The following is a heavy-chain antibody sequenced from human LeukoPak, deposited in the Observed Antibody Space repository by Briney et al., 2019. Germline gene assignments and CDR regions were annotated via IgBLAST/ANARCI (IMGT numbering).Heavy chain of an antibody. J-gene: IGHJ4*02. D-gene: IGHD1-26*01. V-gene: IGHV3-7*03. Sequence: GGSLRLSCAASGFTFSSYWMFWVRQAPGTGLEWVANIKQDGSEKYYVDSVKGRFTISRDNAKNSLYLQMNSLRAEDTAVYYCAKDQPYSGSLPRGWGQGTLVTVSS. CDR1: GFTFSSYW. CDR3: AKDQPYSGSLPRG. CDR2: IKQDGSEK.